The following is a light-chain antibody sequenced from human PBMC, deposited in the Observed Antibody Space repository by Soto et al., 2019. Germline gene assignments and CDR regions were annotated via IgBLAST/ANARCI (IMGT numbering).Light chain of an antibody. J-gene: IGKJ3*01. V-gene: IGKV4-1*01. CDR2: GAS. CDR3: HQYQSSPFS. Sequence: DIVMTQSPDSLAVSLGERATINCKSSQSVLSSSDNKNYLSWYQQKPGQPPKLLIYGASTRESGVPDRFSGSGSVTDFTLTISSLQAEDVAIYNCHQYQSSPFSVSPGTRVD. CDR1: QSVLSSSDNKNY.